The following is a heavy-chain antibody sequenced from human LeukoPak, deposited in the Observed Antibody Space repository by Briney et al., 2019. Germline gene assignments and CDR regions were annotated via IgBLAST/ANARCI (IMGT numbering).Heavy chain of an antibody. CDR3: ARHRKSARNYLYYYMDV. CDR2: VYFDGDT. D-gene: IGHD6-6*01. V-gene: IGHV4-39*01. J-gene: IGHJ6*03. CDR1: GDSIHSVYYF. Sequence: SETLSLTCTVSGDSIHSVYYFWGWIRQPPGKGLEWIGSVYFDGDTSYSPSLKSRVIISVDTSKNQFSLNLTSVTAADTALYYCARHRKSARNYLYYYMDVWGKGTTVTVSS.